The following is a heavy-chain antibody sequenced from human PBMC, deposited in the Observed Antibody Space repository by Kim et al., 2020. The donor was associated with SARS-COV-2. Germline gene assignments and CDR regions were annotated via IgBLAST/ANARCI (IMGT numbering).Heavy chain of an antibody. Sequence: SETLSLTCTVSGYSISSGYYWGWIRQPPGKGLEWIGSIYHSGSTYYNPSLKSRVTISVDTSKNQFSLKLSSVTAADTAVYYCARRPGIAAAGRGYWGQGTLVTVSS. V-gene: IGHV4-38-2*02. CDR2: IYHSGST. CDR3: ARRPGIAAAGRGY. D-gene: IGHD6-13*01. J-gene: IGHJ4*02. CDR1: GYSISSGYY.